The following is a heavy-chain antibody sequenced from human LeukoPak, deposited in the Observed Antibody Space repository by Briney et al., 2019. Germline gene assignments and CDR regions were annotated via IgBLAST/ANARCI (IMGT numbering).Heavy chain of an antibody. CDR2: ITSSGDTI. J-gene: IGHJ4*02. D-gene: IGHD3-3*01. V-gene: IGHV3-48*03. CDR3: ARGRVFFDY. Sequence: GGSLRLSCAASGFTLSRYEMNWVRQAPGKGLEWVSYITSSGDTIYYADSVKGRFTISRDNAKNSLYLQMNSLRAEDTAVYYCARGRVFFDYWGQGTLVTVSS. CDR1: GFTLSRYE.